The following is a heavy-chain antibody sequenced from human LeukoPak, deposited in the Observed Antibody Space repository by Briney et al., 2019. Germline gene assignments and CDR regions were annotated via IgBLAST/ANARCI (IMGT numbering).Heavy chain of an antibody. CDR2: ISYDGSNK. V-gene: IGHV3-30-3*01. CDR1: RFTFSSYA. D-gene: IGHD2-15*01. J-gene: IGHJ4*02. Sequence: GGSLRLSCAAPRFTFSSYAMHWVRQAPGKGLEWVAVISYDGSNKYYADSVKGRFTISRDNSKNTLFLQMNSLRAEDTAVYYCARARIAPAEGAGGFDYWGQGTLVTVSS. CDR3: ARARIAPAEGAGGFDY.